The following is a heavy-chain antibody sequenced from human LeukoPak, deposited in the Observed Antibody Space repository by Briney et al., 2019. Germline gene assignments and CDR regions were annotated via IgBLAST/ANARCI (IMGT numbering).Heavy chain of an antibody. CDR3: ARRYYDILTGYPYYFDY. V-gene: IGHV4-59*08. CDR2: IYYSGST. Sequence: SETLSLTCTVSGSSMSSYYWSWIRQPPGKGLEWIGYIYYSGSTYYNPSLKSRVTISVDTSKNQFSLKLSSVTAADTAVYYCARRYYDILTGYPYYFDYWGQGTLVTVSS. J-gene: IGHJ4*02. D-gene: IGHD3-9*01. CDR1: GSSMSSYY.